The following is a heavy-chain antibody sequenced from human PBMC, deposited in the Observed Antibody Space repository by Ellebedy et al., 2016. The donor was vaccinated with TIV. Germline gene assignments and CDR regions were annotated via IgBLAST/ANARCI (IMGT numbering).Heavy chain of an antibody. Sequence: SETLSLXXAVYGGSFSGYYWSWIRQPPGKGLEWIGEINHSGSTNYNPSLRSRVTISVDTSKNQFSLKLSSVTAADTAVYYCARRPLGGVDAFDIWGQGTMVTVSS. D-gene: IGHD7-27*01. CDR1: GGSFSGYY. J-gene: IGHJ3*02. V-gene: IGHV4-34*01. CDR2: INHSGST. CDR3: ARRPLGGVDAFDI.